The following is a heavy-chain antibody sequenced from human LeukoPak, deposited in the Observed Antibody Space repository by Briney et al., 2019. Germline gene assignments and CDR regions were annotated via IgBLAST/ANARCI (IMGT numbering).Heavy chain of an antibody. J-gene: IGHJ4*02. D-gene: IGHD3-9*01. V-gene: IGHV1-69*06. CDR2: IIPIFGTA. CDR1: GGTFSSYA. Sequence: SVKVSCKASGGTFSSYAISWVRQAPGQGLEWMGGIIPIFGTANYAQKFQGRVTITADKSTSTAYMEPSSLRSEDTAVYYCARANYDILTGYSDYAPFGYWGQGTLVTVSS. CDR3: ARANYDILTGYSDYAPFGY.